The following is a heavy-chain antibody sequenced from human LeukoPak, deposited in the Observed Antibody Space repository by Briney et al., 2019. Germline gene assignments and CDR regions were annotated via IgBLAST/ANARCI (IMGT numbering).Heavy chain of an antibody. D-gene: IGHD5-24*01. V-gene: IGHV3-23*01. CDR3: AKDRERWLQSGGFDI. J-gene: IGHJ3*02. CDR1: GITLNSYA. CDR2: ITASGAST. Sequence: GGSLRLSCVASGITLNSYAMYWVRQAPGKGLEWVSGITASGASTYYADSVKGRFTISRDNSKHTLYLQMNTLRAEDTALYYCAKDRERWLQSGGFDIWGQGTMVTVSS.